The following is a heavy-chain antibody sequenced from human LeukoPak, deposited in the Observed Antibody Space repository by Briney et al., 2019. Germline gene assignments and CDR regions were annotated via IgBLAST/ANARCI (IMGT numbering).Heavy chain of an antibody. V-gene: IGHV3-30*02. CDR3: ATYRRQLAFLDY. CDR1: GFTFSSYG. D-gene: IGHD6-6*01. CDR2: IRYDGSNK. J-gene: IGHJ4*02. Sequence: PGGSLRLSCAASGFTFSSYGMHWVRQAPGKGLEWVAFIRYDGSNKYYADSVKGRFTISRDNSKNTLYLQMNSLRAEDTAVYYCATYRRQLAFLDYWGRGTLVTVSS.